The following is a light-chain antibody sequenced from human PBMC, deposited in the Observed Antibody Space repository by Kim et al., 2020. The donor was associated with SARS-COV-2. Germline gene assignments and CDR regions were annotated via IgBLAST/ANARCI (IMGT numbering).Light chain of an antibody. CDR1: QSINNW. J-gene: IGKJ2*01. CDR3: QQYNYYPYT. CDR2: AAS. Sequence: DIQMTQSPSTLSAYVGDRVTITCRASQSINNWLAWYQQKPGKAPKLLIYAASSLESGVPSRFSVSASGTEFTLTITSLQPDDFATYYCQQYNYYPYTFGQGTKLEI. V-gene: IGKV1-5*01.